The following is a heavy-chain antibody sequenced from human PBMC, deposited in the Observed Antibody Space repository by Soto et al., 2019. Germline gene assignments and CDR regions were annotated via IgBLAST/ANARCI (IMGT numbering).Heavy chain of an antibody. V-gene: IGHV3-30-3*01. CDR1: GFTFSSYA. CDR3: ARGVIAVAGTVLFDY. J-gene: IGHJ4*02. Sequence: GGSLRLSCAASGFTFSSYAMHWVRQAPGKGLEWVAVISYDGSNKYYADSVKGRFTISRDNSKNTLYLQMNSLRAEDTAVYYCARGVIAVAGTVLFDYRGQGTLVTVSS. D-gene: IGHD6-19*01. CDR2: ISYDGSNK.